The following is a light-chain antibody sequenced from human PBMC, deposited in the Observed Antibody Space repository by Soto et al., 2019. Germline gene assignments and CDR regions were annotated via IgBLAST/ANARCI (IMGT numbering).Light chain of an antibody. J-gene: IGKJ2*01. CDR2: GAS. CDR1: QSVSSSE. V-gene: IGKV3-20*01. Sequence: ENVLTQSPGTLSLSPGERATLSCRASQSVSSSELAWYQQKPGQALRLLIYGASIRATGIPDRFSGSGSGTDFTLTINRLEPEDSAVYYCQQYGSSPPVYTFGQGTKLEIK. CDR3: QQYGSSPPVYT.